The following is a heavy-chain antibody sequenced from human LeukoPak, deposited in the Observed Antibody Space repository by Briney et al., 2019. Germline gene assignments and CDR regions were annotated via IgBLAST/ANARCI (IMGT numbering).Heavy chain of an antibody. Sequence: GGSLRLSCAASGFAFSNYWMSWVRQTPGKGLGWVASINLDVSEKYYVDSVKGRFTISRDNAKNSLFLQINSLRAEDTALYYYARRYRGDGRCYKFDYWGQGTLVTVSS. J-gene: IGHJ4*02. CDR3: ARRYRGDGRCYKFDY. V-gene: IGHV3-7*01. D-gene: IGHD2-15*01. CDR2: INLDVSEK. CDR1: GFAFSNYW.